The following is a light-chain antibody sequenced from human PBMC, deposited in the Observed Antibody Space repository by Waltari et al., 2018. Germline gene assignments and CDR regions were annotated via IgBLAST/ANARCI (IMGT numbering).Light chain of an antibody. CDR3: QHYVRLPAT. CDR1: QSVSRA. Sequence: EMVLTQSPGSPSSSAGETITLSCRASQSVSRALAWYQQKPGQAPRLLIYGASNRATGIPDRFSGSGSGTDFSLTISRLEPEDFAVYYCQHYVRLPATFGQGTKVEIK. CDR2: GAS. J-gene: IGKJ1*01. V-gene: IGKV3-20*01.